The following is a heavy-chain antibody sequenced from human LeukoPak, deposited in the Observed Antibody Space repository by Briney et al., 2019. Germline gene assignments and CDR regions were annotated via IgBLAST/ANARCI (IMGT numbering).Heavy chain of an antibody. D-gene: IGHD3-10*01. CDR1: RFTFSTYA. CDR2: ISGSDGST. V-gene: IGHV3-23*01. CDR3: VKYGADV. J-gene: IGHJ6*02. Sequence: GGSLRLSCAASRFTFSTYAMSWVRQPPGKGLEWVSSISGSDGSTYYADSVKGRFTISRDNSKNTLYLQMNSLRAEDTAVYYCVKYGADVWGQGTTVTVSS.